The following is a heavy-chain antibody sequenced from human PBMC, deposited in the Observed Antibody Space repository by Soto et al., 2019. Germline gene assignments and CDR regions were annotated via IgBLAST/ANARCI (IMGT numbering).Heavy chain of an antibody. Sequence: QITLKESGPTLVKPTQTLTLTCTFSGFSLSTSGVGVGWIRQPPGKALEWLALIYGDDDKRYSPSLKSRLTITKDTSKNQVVLTMTNMDPVDTATYYCAHRRTGSSWHARMVYYWGQGTLVTVSS. D-gene: IGHD6-13*01. V-gene: IGHV2-5*02. J-gene: IGHJ4*02. CDR1: GFSLSTSGVG. CDR3: AHRRTGSSWHARMVYY. CDR2: IYGDDDK.